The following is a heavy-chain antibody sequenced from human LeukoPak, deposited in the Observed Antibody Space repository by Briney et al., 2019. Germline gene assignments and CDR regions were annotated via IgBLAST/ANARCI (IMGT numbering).Heavy chain of an antibody. D-gene: IGHD5-12*01. CDR3: ARTQRGYSGYDYPWDWYFDL. CDR2: ISAYNGNT. V-gene: IGHV1-18*01. CDR1: GYTFTSYG. J-gene: IGHJ2*01. Sequence: ASVKVSCKASGYTFTSYGISWVRQAPGQGLEWMGWISAYNGNTNYAQKLQGRVTMTRDTSISTAYMELSRLRSDDTAVYYCARTQRGYSGYDYPWDWYFDLWGRGTLVTVSS.